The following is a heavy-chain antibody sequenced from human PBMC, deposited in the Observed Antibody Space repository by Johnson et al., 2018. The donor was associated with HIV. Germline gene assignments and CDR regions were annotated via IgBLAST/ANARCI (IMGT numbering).Heavy chain of an antibody. CDR2: INWDGGST. V-gene: IGHV3-20*04. D-gene: IGHD6-6*01. Sequence: VQLVESGGGLVQPGGSLRLSCAASRFTFSSNDMHWVRQATGKGLEWVSGINWDGGSTGYADSVKGRFTISRDNAKNCLYLQMNSLRVEDTALYYCVRVMGGYYSSSFGNAFDIWGQGTMVTVSS. J-gene: IGHJ3*02. CDR1: RFTFSSND. CDR3: VRVMGGYYSSSFGNAFDI.